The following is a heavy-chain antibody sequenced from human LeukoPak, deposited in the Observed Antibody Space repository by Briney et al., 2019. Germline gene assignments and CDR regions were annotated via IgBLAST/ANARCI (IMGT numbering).Heavy chain of an antibody. CDR2: INAGNCNT. J-gene: IGHJ6*04. D-gene: IGHD3-16*02. CDR3: ARIHSLSYYYGMDV. CDR1: RYTFHSYP. Sequence: GASVKASCKAYRYTFHSYPMHWVRQAPGHRLEWMGWINAGNCNTKYLQKLQGRVTITRDTSASTAYVELSSLRSEDTAVYYCARIHSLSYYYGMDVWGKGTTVTVSS. V-gene: IGHV1-3*01.